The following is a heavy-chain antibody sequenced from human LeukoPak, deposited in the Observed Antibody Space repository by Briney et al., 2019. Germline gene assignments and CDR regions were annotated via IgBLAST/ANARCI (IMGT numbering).Heavy chain of an antibody. V-gene: IGHV4-34*01. CDR3: ARGLSWFGELYFWFDP. D-gene: IGHD3-10*01. CDR1: GGSFSGYY. J-gene: IGHJ5*02. CDR2: INHSGST. Sequence: PSETLSLTCAVYGGSFSGYYWSWIRQPPGKGLEWIGEINHSGSTNYNPSLKSRVTISVDTSKNQFSLKLSSVTAADTAVYYCARGLSWFGELYFWFDPWGQGTLVTVSS.